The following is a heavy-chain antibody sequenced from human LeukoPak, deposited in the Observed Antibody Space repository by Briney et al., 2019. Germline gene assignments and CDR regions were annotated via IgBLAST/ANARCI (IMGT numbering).Heavy chain of an antibody. V-gene: IGHV1-24*01. CDR3: ARTRYYYDSSGDAFDI. CDR1: GYTLTELS. D-gene: IGHD3-22*01. J-gene: IGHJ3*02. Sequence: GASVKVSCKVSGYTLTELSMHWVRQAPGKGLEWMGGFDPEDGETIYAQKFQGRVTMTEDTSTDTAYMELSSLRSEDTAVYYCARTRYYYDSSGDAFDIWGQGTMVTVSS. CDR2: FDPEDGET.